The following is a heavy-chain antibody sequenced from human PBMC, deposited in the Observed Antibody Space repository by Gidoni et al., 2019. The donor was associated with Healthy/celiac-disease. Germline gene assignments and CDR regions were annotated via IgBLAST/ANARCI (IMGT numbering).Heavy chain of an antibody. CDR1: GFTFSSYG. V-gene: IGHV3-30*18. CDR2: ISYDGSNK. Sequence: QVQLVESGGGVVQPGRSLRLPCAASGFTFSSYGMHWVRQAPGKGLEWVAVISYDGSNKYYADSVKGRFTISRDNSKNTLYLQMNSLRAEDTAVYYCAKDGGITIFVRAFYFDYWGQGTLVTVSS. D-gene: IGHD3-9*01. CDR3: AKDGGITIFVRAFYFDY. J-gene: IGHJ4*02.